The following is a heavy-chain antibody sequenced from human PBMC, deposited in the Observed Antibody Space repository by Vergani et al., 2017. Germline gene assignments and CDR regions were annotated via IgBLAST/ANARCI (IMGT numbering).Heavy chain of an antibody. CDR1: GDSISSRNCY. J-gene: IGHJ4*03. V-gene: IGHV4-39*02. CDR3: VRRNNVVRETDYFDY. Sequence: QVQLQESGPGLVKPSETLSLTCTVSGDSISSRNCYWGWIRQPPGKGLEWIGSLFYGATAYYNPSLESRVIISIVTSKNHFSLSLSSVTAADTAVYYCVRRNNVVRETDYFDYWGQGSMVTVSS. D-gene: IGHD3-10*01. CDR2: LFYGATA.